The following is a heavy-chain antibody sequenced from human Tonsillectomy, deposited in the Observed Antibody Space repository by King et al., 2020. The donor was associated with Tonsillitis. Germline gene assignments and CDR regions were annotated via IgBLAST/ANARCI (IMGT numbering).Heavy chain of an antibody. V-gene: IGHV1-18*01. CDR2: ISGYNGDT. Sequence: QLVQSGAEVKRPGDSVKVSCKASGYTFTNYGFIWVRQAPGQGLEWMGFISGYNGDTNFAQKFQGRLTMTTDTSTNTAYMELGSLRSDDTAVYYCARDIMSAGWFGDYWGQGTLVTVSS. J-gene: IGHJ4*02. CDR3: ARDIMSAGWFGDY. CDR1: GYTFTNYG. D-gene: IGHD3-10*01.